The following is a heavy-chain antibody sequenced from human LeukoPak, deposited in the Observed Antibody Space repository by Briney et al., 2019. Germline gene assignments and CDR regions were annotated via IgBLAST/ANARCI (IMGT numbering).Heavy chain of an antibody. CDR2: ISGTDDET. Sequence: GGSLRLSCGVSGFAFSSSTMSWVRQAPGKGLEWVSGISGTDDETYYADSVKGRFTIFRDKSKDILYLYMSSLRAENTPMYYCANHPGGSFDYWGQGTLVAVSS. CDR3: ANHPGGSFDY. V-gene: IGHV3-23*01. J-gene: IGHJ4*02. CDR1: GFAFSSST. D-gene: IGHD3-16*01.